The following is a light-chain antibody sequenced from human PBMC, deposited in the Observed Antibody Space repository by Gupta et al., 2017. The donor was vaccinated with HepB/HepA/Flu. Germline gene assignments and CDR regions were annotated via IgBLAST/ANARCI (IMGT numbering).Light chain of an antibody. CDR1: QSVRISY. J-gene: IGKJ3*01. CDR3: QHDGSSPYT. CDR2: GAS. V-gene: IGKV3-20*01. Sequence: DIVLTQSPGTLSSSPGERATLSCRATQSVRISYLAWYQQKPGQAPRLLIYGASGRATGLPDRFSGSGSGTEFTLTISRLEPEDIAVYYCQHDGSSPYTFGHGTNVDIK.